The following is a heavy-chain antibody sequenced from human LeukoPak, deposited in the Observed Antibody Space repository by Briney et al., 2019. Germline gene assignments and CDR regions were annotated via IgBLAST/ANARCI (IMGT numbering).Heavy chain of an antibody. J-gene: IGHJ6*03. Sequence: SQTLSLTCTASGGSISGGDYYWSWIRQPPGKGLEWIGYIYYSGSTYYNPSLKSRVTISVDTSKNQFSLKLSSVTAADTAVYYCARVYGDYYYYYYMDVWGKGTTVTVSS. V-gene: IGHV4-30-4*08. D-gene: IGHD4-17*01. CDR3: ARVYGDYYYYYYMDV. CDR2: IYYSGST. CDR1: GGSISGGDYY.